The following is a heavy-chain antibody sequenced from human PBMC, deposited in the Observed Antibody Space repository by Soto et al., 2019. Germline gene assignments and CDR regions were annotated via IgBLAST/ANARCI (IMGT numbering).Heavy chain of an antibody. CDR3: VRCWGTGDGSDLGYNWLDP. V-gene: IGHV3-30-3*01. CDR1: GFTFSTYP. Sequence: QAQLVESGGGVVQSGRSLRLSCAASGFTFSTYPMHWVRQAPGKGLEWVAVISYDETTKYYADSVKGRFIISRDSSKNTLYVQMNSLRADDTAVYYCVRCWGTGDGSDLGYNWLDPWGQGTLVIVSS. D-gene: IGHD1-1*01. CDR2: ISYDETTK. J-gene: IGHJ5*02.